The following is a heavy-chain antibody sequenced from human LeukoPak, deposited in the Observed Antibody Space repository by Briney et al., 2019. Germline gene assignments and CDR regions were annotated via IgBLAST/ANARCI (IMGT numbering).Heavy chain of an antibody. CDR3: AKDRGYNYGCPVY. D-gene: IGHD5-18*01. Sequence: PGGSLRLSCAAFGFTFSSYAMSWVRQVPGKGLEWVSALSDSGGSTWYVDSVKGRFTISGDNSKNTLYLQLNSLRAEDTAMYYCAKDRGYNYGCPVYWGQGTLVTVSS. V-gene: IGHV3-23*01. CDR1: GFTFSSYA. CDR2: LSDSGGST. J-gene: IGHJ4*02.